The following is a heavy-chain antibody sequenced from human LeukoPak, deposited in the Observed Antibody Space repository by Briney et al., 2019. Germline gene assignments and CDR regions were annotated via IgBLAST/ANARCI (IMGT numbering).Heavy chain of an antibody. Sequence: GASVKVSCKASGYTFTGYYMHWVRQAPGQGLEWMGWINPNSGGTNYAQKLQGRVTMTRDTSISTAYMELSRLRSDDTAVYYCARDHPDCSSTSCPDYWGQGTLVTVSS. CDR1: GYTFTGYY. V-gene: IGHV1-2*02. CDR3: ARDHPDCSSTSCPDY. CDR2: INPNSGGT. J-gene: IGHJ4*02. D-gene: IGHD2-2*01.